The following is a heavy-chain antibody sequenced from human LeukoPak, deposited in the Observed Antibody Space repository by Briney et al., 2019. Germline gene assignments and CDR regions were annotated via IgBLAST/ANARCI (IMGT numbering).Heavy chain of an antibody. V-gene: IGHV3-23*01. CDR2: IDGSGGSI. J-gene: IGHJ4*02. Sequence: PGGSLRLSCAASGFTFSSYPIIWVRQAPGRGLEWVSTIDGSGGSIYYADSVKGRFTVSRDNTKSMLYVQMNSLRADDTAVYFCARRDSSGYFDYWGQGVLVTVSS. D-gene: IGHD7-27*01. CDR3: ARRDSSGYFDY. CDR1: GFTFSSYP.